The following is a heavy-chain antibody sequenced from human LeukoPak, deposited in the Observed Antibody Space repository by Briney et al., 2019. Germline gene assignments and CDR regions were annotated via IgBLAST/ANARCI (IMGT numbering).Heavy chain of an antibody. J-gene: IGHJ4*02. V-gene: IGHV3-53*01. CDR1: GFTVSSNY. Sequence: GGSLRLSCAASGFTVSSNYMSWVRQAPGKGLEWVSVIYSGGSTYYADSVKGRFTSSRDNSKNTLYLQMNSLRAEDTAVYCCARGIGYSSGWFDYWGQGTLVTVSS. CDR3: ARGIGYSSGWFDY. D-gene: IGHD6-19*01. CDR2: IYSGGST.